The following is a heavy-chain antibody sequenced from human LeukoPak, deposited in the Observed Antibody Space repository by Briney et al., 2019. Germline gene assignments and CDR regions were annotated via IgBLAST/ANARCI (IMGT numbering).Heavy chain of an antibody. CDR1: GFTFSSYE. D-gene: IGHD3-10*01. CDR2: ISSSGSTI. V-gene: IGHV3-48*03. Sequence: GGSLRLSCAASGFTFSSYEMNWVRLAPGKGLEWVSYISSSGSTIYYADSVKGRFTISRDNAKNSLYLQMNSLRAEDTAVYYCARDGSGSYYNLPFDYWGQGTLVTVSS. J-gene: IGHJ4*02. CDR3: ARDGSGSYYNLPFDY.